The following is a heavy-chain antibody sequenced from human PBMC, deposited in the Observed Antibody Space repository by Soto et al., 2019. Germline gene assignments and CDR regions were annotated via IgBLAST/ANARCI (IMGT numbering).Heavy chain of an antibody. CDR2: ISYDGSNK. CDR1: GFTFSSYA. D-gene: IGHD3-9*01. V-gene: IGHV3-30-3*01. J-gene: IGHJ6*02. Sequence: PGGSLRLSCAASGFTFSSYAMHWVRQAPGKGLEWVAVISYDGSNKYYADSVKGRFTISRDNSKNTLYLQMNSLRAEDTAVYYCARVDTSILTGYYYYYYGMDVWGQGTTVTVSS. CDR3: ARVDTSILTGYYYYYYGMDV.